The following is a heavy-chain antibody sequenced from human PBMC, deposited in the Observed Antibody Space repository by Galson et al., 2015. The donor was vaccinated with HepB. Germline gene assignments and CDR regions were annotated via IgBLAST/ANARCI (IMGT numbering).Heavy chain of an antibody. V-gene: IGHV1-69*13. CDR1: GGTFSSYA. D-gene: IGHD3-3*01. CDR3: ASLQYDFWSGYYRPHYYYMDV. CDR2: IIPIFGTA. J-gene: IGHJ6*03. Sequence: SVKVSCKASGGTFSSYATSWVRQAPGQGLEWMGGIIPIFGTANYAQKFQGRVTITADESTSTAYMELSSLRSEDTAVYYCASLQYDFWSGYYRPHYYYMDVWGKGTTVTVSS.